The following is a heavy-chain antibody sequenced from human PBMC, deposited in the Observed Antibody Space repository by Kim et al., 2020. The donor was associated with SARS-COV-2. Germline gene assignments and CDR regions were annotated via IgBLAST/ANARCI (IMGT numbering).Heavy chain of an antibody. J-gene: IGHJ4*02. V-gene: IGHV1-18*01. CDR2: ISAYNGNT. D-gene: IGHD3-3*01. CDR3: ARGGVITIFGVVIEGSIRPFDY. Sequence: ASVKVSCKASGYTFTSYGISWVRQAPGQGLEWMGWISAYNGNTNYAQKLQGRVTMTTDTSTSTAYMELRSLRSDDTAVYYCARGGVITIFGVVIEGSIRPFDYWGQGTLVTVSS. CDR1: GYTFTSYG.